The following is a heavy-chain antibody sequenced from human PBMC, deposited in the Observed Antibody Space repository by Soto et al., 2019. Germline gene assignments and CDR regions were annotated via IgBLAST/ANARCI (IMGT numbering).Heavy chain of an antibody. CDR1: GFTFSTYW. CDR3: ARVDLVRGATRAYSCIDV. V-gene: IGHV3-74*01. D-gene: IGHD3-10*01. Sequence: GGSLRLSCAASGFTFSTYWMHWVRQAPGKGLVWDSWISSDGSSTNYTDSVKGRFNISRDRAKKTLYLETNQLRAEGTGGYLCARVDLVRGATRAYSCIDVWGTGATVTGFS. J-gene: IGHJ6*03. CDR2: ISSDGSST.